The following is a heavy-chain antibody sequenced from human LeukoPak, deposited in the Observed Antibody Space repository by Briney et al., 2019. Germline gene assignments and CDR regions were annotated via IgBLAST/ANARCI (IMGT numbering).Heavy chain of an antibody. J-gene: IGHJ4*02. CDR1: GFTFSSYG. D-gene: IGHD1-26*01. Sequence: GGSLRLSCAASGFTFSSYGMHWVRQAPGKGLEWVAVISYDGSNKYYADSVKGRFTISRDNSKNTLYLQMNSLRAEDTAVYYCAKDRLGRRGLISYYFDYGGKGPRVTVSS. CDR3: AKDRLGRRGLISYYFDY. V-gene: IGHV3-30*18. CDR2: ISYDGSNK.